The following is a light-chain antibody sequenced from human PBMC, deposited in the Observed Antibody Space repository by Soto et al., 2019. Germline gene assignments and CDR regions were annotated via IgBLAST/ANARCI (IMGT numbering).Light chain of an antibody. J-gene: IGKJ5*01. V-gene: IGKV1-39*01. CDR3: QQSYSMPLT. CDR1: QDITNY. Sequence: DIQMTQSPSSLSASVGDRVSITCRARQDITNYLSWYQSKPGKAPKLLIFAATRVQSGVPSRFSGRGSGSEFTLIISSLQREDFATYFCQQSYSMPLTFGQGTRLEIK. CDR2: AAT.